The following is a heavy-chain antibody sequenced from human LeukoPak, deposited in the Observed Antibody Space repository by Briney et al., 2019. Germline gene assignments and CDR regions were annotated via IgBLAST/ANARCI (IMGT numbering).Heavy chain of an antibody. J-gene: IGHJ4*02. Sequence: SETLSLTCAVSGGSISSGGYSWSWIRQPPGKGLEWIGYIYPSGTTYYNPSLKSRVTISVDRSKNQFSLKVNSVTAADTAVYYCVRDGEGRSFDYWGQGTLVTVSS. CDR1: GGSISSGGYS. CDR2: IYPSGTT. V-gene: IGHV4-30-2*01. D-gene: IGHD2-21*01. CDR3: VRDGEGRSFDY.